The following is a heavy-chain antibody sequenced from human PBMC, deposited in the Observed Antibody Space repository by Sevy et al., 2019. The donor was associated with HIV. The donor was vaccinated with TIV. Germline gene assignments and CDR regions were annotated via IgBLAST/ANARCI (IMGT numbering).Heavy chain of an antibody. CDR2: INHSGST. CDR1: GGSFSGYY. CDR3: TRTGGSGSYYNVAHYYYGMDV. J-gene: IGHJ6*02. Sequence: SETLSLTCAVYGGSFSGYYWSWIRQPPGKGLEWIGEINHSGSTNYNPSLKSRVTISVDTSKNQFSLKQSSVTAADTAVYYCTRTGGSGSYYNVAHYYYGMDVWGQGTTVTVSS. D-gene: IGHD3-10*01. V-gene: IGHV4-34*01.